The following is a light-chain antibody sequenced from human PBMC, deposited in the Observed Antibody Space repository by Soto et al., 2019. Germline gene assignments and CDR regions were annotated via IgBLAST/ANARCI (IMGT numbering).Light chain of an antibody. J-gene: IGKJ1*01. Sequence: DVVMTQSPLSLPVTLGQPASISCRSSQSLVSSDGNTYLSWFQQRPGQSPRRLIYKASKWDSGVPDRFSGSGAGTDFTLKISRVEAEDVGIYYFMQGSHRPRTFGQGTKVEIK. CDR1: QSLVSSDGNTY. CDR3: MQGSHRPRT. CDR2: KAS. V-gene: IGKV2D-30*01.